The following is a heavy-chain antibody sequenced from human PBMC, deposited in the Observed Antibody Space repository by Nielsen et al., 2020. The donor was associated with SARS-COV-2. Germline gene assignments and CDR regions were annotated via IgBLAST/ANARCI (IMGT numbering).Heavy chain of an antibody. Sequence: SETLSLTCTVSGGSVSSIIYYWSWIRQSPGKGLEWIGHIDYSGSTNYNPSLKSRVTISVDTSKNQFSLKLSSVTAADTAVYYCAREAYDFWSGHALYVWGKGTTVTVSS. CDR3: AREAYDFWSGHALYV. CDR2: IDYSGST. D-gene: IGHD3-3*01. V-gene: IGHV4-61*01. J-gene: IGHJ6*04. CDR1: GGSVSSIIYY.